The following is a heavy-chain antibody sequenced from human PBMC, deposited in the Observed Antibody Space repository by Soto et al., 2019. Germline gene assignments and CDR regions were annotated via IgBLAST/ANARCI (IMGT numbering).Heavy chain of an antibody. D-gene: IGHD6-6*01. CDR1: GYTFTNYG. CDR2: ISAYNGNT. V-gene: IGHV1-18*01. CDR3: ARVRQLVAYFYYYLDV. Sequence: QVQLLQSGAEVKKPGASVKVSCKASGYTFTNYGITWVRQAPGQGLEWMGWISAYNGNTHYTQRLQGRVTITTDTSTITAYMALRGLRSDDTAVYYGARVRQLVAYFYYYLDVWGKGTTVTVSS. J-gene: IGHJ6*03.